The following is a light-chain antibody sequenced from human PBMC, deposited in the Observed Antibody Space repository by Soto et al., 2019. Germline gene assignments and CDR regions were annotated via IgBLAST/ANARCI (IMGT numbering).Light chain of an antibody. Sequence: DIQMTQSPSSLSASVGDRVTITCRASQGIIDYLAWYQQKPGEVPKLLIYAASTLQSGVPSRFSGSGSGTDFPPTISRLQPEDGATYYCQKYNRSPQTFGQGTKVAIK. J-gene: IGKJ1*01. CDR3: QKYNRSPQT. V-gene: IGKV1-27*01. CDR2: AAS. CDR1: QGIIDY.